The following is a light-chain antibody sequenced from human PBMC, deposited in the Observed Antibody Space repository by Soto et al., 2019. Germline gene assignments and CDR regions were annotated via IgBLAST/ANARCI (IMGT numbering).Light chain of an antibody. J-gene: IGLJ2*01. CDR1: KLGDKY. V-gene: IGLV3-1*01. CDR3: QAWDSSTAHVV. CDR2: QDT. Sequence: SYELTQPPSVSVSPGQTASITCSGDKLGDKYAYWYQQTPGQSPVLVIYQDTKRPSGIPERLSGSNSGNTATLTIGGTQALDEADYFCQAWDSSTAHVVFGGGTKLTVL.